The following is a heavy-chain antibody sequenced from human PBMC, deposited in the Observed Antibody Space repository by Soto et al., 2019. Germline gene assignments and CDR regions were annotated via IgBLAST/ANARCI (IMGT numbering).Heavy chain of an antibody. CDR2: ISATGGGT. CDR3: AKDRRAGGNSAFYFDF. Sequence: PGGSLRLSCAASGFKFINYAMSWVRQAPGKGLEWVSLISATGGGTYYADSVKGRFTISRDNSHNTLYLQVHSLTAEDTAVYYCAKDRRAGGNSAFYFDFWGQGARVTVSS. J-gene: IGHJ4*02. V-gene: IGHV3-23*01. CDR1: GFKFINYA. D-gene: IGHD3-16*01.